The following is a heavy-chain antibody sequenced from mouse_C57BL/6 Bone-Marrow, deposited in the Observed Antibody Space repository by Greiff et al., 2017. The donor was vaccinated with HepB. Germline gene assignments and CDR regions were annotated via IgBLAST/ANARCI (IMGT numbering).Heavy chain of an antibody. Sequence: EVKLMESGGGLVKPGGSLKLSCEASGFTFSSYAMSWVRQTPEKRLEWVATISDGGSYTYYPDNVKGRFTISRDNAKNNLYLQMSHLKSEDTAMYYCARVDYYYGSSYGRNYAMDYWGQGTSVTVSS. D-gene: IGHD1-1*01. CDR1: GFTFSSYA. J-gene: IGHJ4*01. CDR2: ISDGGSYT. CDR3: ARVDYYYGSSYGRNYAMDY. V-gene: IGHV5-4*03.